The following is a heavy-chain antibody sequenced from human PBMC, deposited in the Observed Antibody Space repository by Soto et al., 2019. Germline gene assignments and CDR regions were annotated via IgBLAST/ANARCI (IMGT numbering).Heavy chain of an antibody. V-gene: IGHV1-69*12. D-gene: IGHD2-2*01. CDR2: IIPIFGTA. CDR1: GDTFYNYA. CDR3: ARSAQDIILVPTAIGSLDY. Sequence: QVQLVQSGAGVKKPGSSVKVSCKDSGDTFYNYAISWVRQAPGQGLEWMGGIIPIFGTANYAQKFQGRVTITADESTSTAYMEMSSLRSDDTAVYYCARSAQDIILVPTAIGSLDYWGQGTLVTVSS. J-gene: IGHJ4*02.